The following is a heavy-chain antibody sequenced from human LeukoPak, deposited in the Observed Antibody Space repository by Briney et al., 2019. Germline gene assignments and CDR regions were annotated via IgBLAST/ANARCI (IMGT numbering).Heavy chain of an antibody. CDR1: GGSISSYY. CDR3: AGASFVGGTCYDSGGGCDP. J-gene: IGHJ5*02. Sequence: SETLSLTCSVSGGSISSYYWSWIRQPPGKGLEWIGYIYYSGSTNYNPSLKSRVTISVDTSKRQYSLKLRSVTAADTAVYYCAGASFVGGTCYDSGGGCDPWGKETLVAVS. D-gene: IGHD3-10*01. CDR2: IYYSGST. V-gene: IGHV4-59*12.